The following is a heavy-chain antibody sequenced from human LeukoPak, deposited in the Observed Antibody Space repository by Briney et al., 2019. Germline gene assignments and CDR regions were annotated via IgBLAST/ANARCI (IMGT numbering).Heavy chain of an antibody. D-gene: IGHD3-3*01. Sequence: SETLSLTCAVYGGSFSGYYWSWIRQPPGKGLEWIGEINHSGSTNYNPSLKSRVTISVDTSKNQFSLKLSSVIAADTAVYYCARRSGRQDFDYWGQGTLVTVSS. CDR2: INHSGST. CDR3: ARRSGRQDFDY. V-gene: IGHV4-34*01. J-gene: IGHJ4*02. CDR1: GGSFSGYY.